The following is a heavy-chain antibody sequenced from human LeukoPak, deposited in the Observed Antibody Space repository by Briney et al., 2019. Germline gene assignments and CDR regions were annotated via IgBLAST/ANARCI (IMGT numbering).Heavy chain of an antibody. Sequence: GGSLRLSCAASGFTFSNYWMSWVRQAPGKGLEYVSAISSNGGSTYYANSVKGRFTISRDNSKNTLYLQMGSLRAEDMAVYYCARVGIVGATLYYFDYWGQGTLVTVSS. D-gene: IGHD1-26*01. CDR1: GFTFSNYW. V-gene: IGHV3-64*01. CDR2: ISSNGGST. J-gene: IGHJ4*02. CDR3: ARVGIVGATLYYFDY.